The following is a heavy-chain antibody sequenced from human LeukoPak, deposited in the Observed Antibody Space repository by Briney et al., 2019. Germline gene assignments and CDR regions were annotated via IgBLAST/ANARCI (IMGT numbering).Heavy chain of an antibody. CDR1: GGSISSSSYY. CDR2: IYYSGST. J-gene: IGHJ4*02. CDR3: ARYVPVKTGTTRASFDY. V-gene: IGHV4-39*01. D-gene: IGHD1-1*01. Sequence: SETLSLTCTVSGGSISSSSYYWGWIRQPPGNGLEWIGSIYYSGSTYYNPSLKSRVTMSVDTSKSQFSLNLRSVTATDTAVYYCARYVPVKTGTTRASFDYWGQGILVTVSS.